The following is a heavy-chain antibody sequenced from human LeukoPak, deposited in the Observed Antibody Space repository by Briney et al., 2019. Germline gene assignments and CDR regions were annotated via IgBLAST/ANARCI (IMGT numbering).Heavy chain of an antibody. J-gene: IGHJ5*02. V-gene: IGHV1-69*05. Sequence: ASVKVSCRASGGTFSSYAISWVRQAPGQGLEWMGGIIPIFGTANYAQKFQGRVTITTDESTSTAYMELSSLRSEDTAVYYCARGALGYCSSTSCYNFFYWFDPWGQGTLVTVSS. CDR3: ARGALGYCSSTSCYNFFYWFDP. CDR1: GGTFSSYA. CDR2: IIPIFGTA. D-gene: IGHD2-2*02.